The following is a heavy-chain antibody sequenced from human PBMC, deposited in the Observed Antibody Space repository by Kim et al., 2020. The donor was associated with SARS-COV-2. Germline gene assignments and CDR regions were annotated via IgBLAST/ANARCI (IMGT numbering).Heavy chain of an antibody. D-gene: IGHD4-4*01. J-gene: IGHJ6*02. Sequence: NYSPSFQGHVTMSVDRSISTAYLQWGSLKASDTAIFYCARFNTVSGDGLDVWGQGTTVTVSS. CDR3: ARFNTVSGDGLDV. V-gene: IGHV5-10-1*01.